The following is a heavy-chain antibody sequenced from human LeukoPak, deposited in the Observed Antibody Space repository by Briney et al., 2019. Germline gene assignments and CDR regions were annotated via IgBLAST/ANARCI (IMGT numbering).Heavy chain of an antibody. J-gene: IGHJ2*01. CDR3: ARYSGYDYRHWYFDL. D-gene: IGHD5-12*01. V-gene: IGHV4-31*03. CDR1: GGPISNGDSY. Sequence: PSETLSLTCSVSGGPISNGDSYWSWIRQHPGKGLEWIGYIYYSGSTYYNPSVKSRVTISVDTSKNQFSLKLTSVTAADTAVYYCARYSGYDYRHWYFDLWGRGTLVTVSS. CDR2: IYYSGST.